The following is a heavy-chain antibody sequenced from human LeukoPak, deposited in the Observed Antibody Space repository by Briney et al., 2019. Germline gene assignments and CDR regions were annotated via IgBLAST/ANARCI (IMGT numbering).Heavy chain of an antibody. Sequence: ASVKVSCKASGYTFTGYYMHWVRQAPGQGLEWMGWINPNSGGTNYAQKFQGRVTMTRDTSISTAYMELSRLRSDDTAVYYCARTPRRQWLLLPGAFDIWGRGTMVTVSS. CDR3: ARTPRRQWLLLPGAFDI. J-gene: IGHJ3*02. CDR2: INPNSGGT. V-gene: IGHV1-2*02. D-gene: IGHD3-22*01. CDR1: GYTFTGYY.